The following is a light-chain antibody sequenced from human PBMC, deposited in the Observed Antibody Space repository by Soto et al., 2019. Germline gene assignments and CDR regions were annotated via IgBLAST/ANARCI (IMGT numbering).Light chain of an antibody. J-gene: IGKJ4*01. CDR1: QSVETF. CDR2: GAS. CDR3: QQFSSYPLT. V-gene: IGKV3-20*01. Sequence: DIVMTQSPAILSVSPGERATLSCRASQSVETFLAWFQHKAGQAPRLLIFGASSRATGIPDRFSGGGSGTDFTLTISRLEPEDFAVYYCQQFSSYPLTFGGGTKVDIK.